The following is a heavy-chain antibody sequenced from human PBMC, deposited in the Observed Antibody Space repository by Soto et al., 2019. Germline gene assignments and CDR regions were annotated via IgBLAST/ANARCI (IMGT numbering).Heavy chain of an antibody. CDR3: AREGRGRIAAAGRGFDY. CDR2: INPNSGGT. D-gene: IGHD6-13*01. V-gene: IGHV1-2*04. Sequence: QVQLVQSGAEVKKPGASVKVSCKASGYTFTGYYMHWVRQAPGQGLEWMGWINPNSGGTNYAQKFQGWVTMTRDTSISTAYMERSRLRSDDTAVYYCAREGRGRIAAAGRGFDYWGQGTLVTVSS. CDR1: GYTFTGYY. J-gene: IGHJ4*02.